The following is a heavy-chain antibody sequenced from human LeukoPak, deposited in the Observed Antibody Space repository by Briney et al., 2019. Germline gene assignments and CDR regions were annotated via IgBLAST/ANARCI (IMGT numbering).Heavy chain of an antibody. J-gene: IGHJ6*03. D-gene: IGHD5-12*01. CDR1: GGSISSYY. CDR3: ASGYDSPAYYYYYIDV. V-gene: IGHV4-59*01. CDR2: IYYSGST. Sequence: PSETLSLTCTVSGGSISSYYWSWIRQPPGKGLEWIGYIYYSGSTNYNPSLKSRVTISVDTSKNQFSLKLSSVTAADTAVYYCASGYDSPAYYYYYIDVWGKGTTVIVSS.